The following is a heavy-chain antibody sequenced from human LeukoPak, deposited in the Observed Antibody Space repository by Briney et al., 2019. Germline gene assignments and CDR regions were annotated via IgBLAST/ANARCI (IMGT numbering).Heavy chain of an antibody. CDR3: ARSQYWESAGKMPFDI. D-gene: IGHD1-26*01. Sequence: SETLSLTCTVSGGSISSGGYYWSWIRQHPGKGLEWIGYIYYSGSTYYNPSLKSRVTISVDTSKNQFSLKLSSVTAADTAVYYCARSQYWESAGKMPFDIWGQGTMVTVSS. J-gene: IGHJ3*02. CDR2: IYYSGST. CDR1: GGSISSGGYY. V-gene: IGHV4-31*03.